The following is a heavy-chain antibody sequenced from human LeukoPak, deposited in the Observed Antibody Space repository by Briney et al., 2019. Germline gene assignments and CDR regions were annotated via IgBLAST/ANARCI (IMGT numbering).Heavy chain of an antibody. CDR2: IYYSGST. J-gene: IGHJ5*02. CDR3: AQGRGAAGTDWFDP. D-gene: IGHD6-13*01. CDR1: GGSISSSNW. V-gene: IGHV4-4*02. Sequence: SETLSLTCAVSGGSISSSNWWSWVRQPPGKGLEWIGYIYYSGSTNYNPSLKSRVTISVDTSKNQFSLKLNSVTPEDTAVYYCAQGRGAAGTDWFDPWGQGTLVTVSS.